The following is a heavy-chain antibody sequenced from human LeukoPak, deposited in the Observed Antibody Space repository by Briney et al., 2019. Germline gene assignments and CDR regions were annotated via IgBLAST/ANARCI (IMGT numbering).Heavy chain of an antibody. CDR3: ARDPGDVEMATNFDY. Sequence: ASVKVSCKASGGTFSSYTISWVRQAPGQGLEWMGRIIPILGIANYAQKFQGRVTITADKSTSTAYMELSSLRSEDTAVYYCARDPGDVEMATNFDYWGQGTLVTVSS. V-gene: IGHV1-69*04. J-gene: IGHJ4*02. D-gene: IGHD5-24*01. CDR1: GGTFSSYT. CDR2: IIPILGIA.